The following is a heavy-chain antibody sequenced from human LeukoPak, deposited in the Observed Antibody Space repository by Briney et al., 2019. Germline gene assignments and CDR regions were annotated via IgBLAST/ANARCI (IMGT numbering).Heavy chain of an antibody. CDR3: ARDKYMITFGGVIVPFDY. J-gene: IGHJ4*02. CDR1: GFTLSSYS. D-gene: IGHD3-16*02. Sequence: PGGSLRLSCAASGFTLSSYSMNWVRQAPGKGLEWVSYISSSSSTIYYADSVKGRFTISRDNAKNSLYLQMNSLRAEDTAVYYCARDKYMITFGGVIVPFDYWGQGTLVTVSS. CDR2: ISSSSSTI. V-gene: IGHV3-48*04.